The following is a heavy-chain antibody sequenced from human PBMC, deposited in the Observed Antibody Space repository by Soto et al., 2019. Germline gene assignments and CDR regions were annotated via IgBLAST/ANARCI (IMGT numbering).Heavy chain of an antibody. V-gene: IGHV4-30-2*01. J-gene: IGHJ5*02. CDR1: GGSISSWCYY. CDR2: IYHSGST. CDR3: ATRPAQIVVTLLPFPS. D-gene: IGHD2-2*01. Sequence: PSETLSLACPVSGGSISSWCYYWSWIRQPPGKGLEWIWYIYHSGSTRYNPSLKSRVTISVDKPNNQFSLKLRSMTGADTAVYYCATRPAQIVVTLLPFPSWGQRNPVTVSS.